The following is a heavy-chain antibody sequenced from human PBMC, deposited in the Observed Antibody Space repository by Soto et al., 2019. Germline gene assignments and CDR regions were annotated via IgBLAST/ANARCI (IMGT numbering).Heavy chain of an antibody. D-gene: IGHD3-3*01. V-gene: IGHV4-59*01. CDR2: IYYSGST. Sequence: SETLSLTCTVSGGSISSYYWSWIRQPPGKGLEWIGYIYYSGSTNYNPSLKSRVTISVDTSKNQFSLKLSSVTAADTAVYYCARQKPLTIFGVVNWFDPWGQGTLVTVSS. CDR1: GGSISSYY. CDR3: ARQKPLTIFGVVNWFDP. J-gene: IGHJ5*02.